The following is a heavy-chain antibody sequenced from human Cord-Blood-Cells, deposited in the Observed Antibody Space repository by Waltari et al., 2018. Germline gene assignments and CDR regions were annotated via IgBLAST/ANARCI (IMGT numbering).Heavy chain of an antibody. CDR2: IYYSGST. V-gene: IGHV4-59*11. Sequence: QVQLQESGPGLVKPSETLSLTCTVSGGSIRSHYWSWLRQPPGKGLEWIGYIYYSGSTNYNPSLKSRVTISVDTSKNQFSLKLSSVTAADTAVYYCARDMSSGYYGAFDIWGQGTMVTVSS. CDR3: ARDMSSGYYGAFDI. D-gene: IGHD3-22*01. J-gene: IGHJ3*02. CDR1: GGSIRSHY.